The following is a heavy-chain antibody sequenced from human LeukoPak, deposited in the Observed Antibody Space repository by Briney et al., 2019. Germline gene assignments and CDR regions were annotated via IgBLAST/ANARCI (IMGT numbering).Heavy chain of an antibody. Sequence: SETLSLTCAVYGGSFSGYYWSWIRQPPGKGLEWIGEINHSGSTNYNPSLKSRVTISVDTSKNQFSLKLSSVTAVDTAVYYCARGRIVATIRGRYYFDYWGQGTLVTVSS. CDR3: ARGRIVATIRGRYYFDY. D-gene: IGHD5-12*01. CDR2: INHSGST. CDR1: GGSFSGYY. V-gene: IGHV4-34*01. J-gene: IGHJ4*02.